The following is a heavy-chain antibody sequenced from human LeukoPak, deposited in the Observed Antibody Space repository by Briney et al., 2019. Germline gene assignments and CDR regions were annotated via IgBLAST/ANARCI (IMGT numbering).Heavy chain of an antibody. V-gene: IGHV1-3*01. D-gene: IGHD2-8*01. CDR1: GYTFTDYA. Sequence: GASVKVSYKASGYTFTDYAIHWVRQAPGQSLEWMGWTNGGNGNTKYSQKFQARVTITRDTSANTAYMELSSLGSEDTTIYYCARVISDCTNFNCFKGYFDYWGQGTPVTVSS. CDR2: TNGGNGNT. CDR3: ARVISDCTNFNCFKGYFDY. J-gene: IGHJ4*01.